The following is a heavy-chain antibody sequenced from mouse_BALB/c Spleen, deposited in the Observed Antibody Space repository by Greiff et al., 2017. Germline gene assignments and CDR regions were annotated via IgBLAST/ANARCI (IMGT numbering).Heavy chain of an antibody. Sequence: VQLQQSGAELAKPGASVKMSCKASGYTFTSYWMHWVKQRPGQGLEWIGYINPSTGYTEYNQKFKDKATLTADKSSSTAYMQLSSLTSEDSAVYYCARYGRSFAYWGQGTLVTVSA. CDR3: ARYGRSFAY. D-gene: IGHD2-1*01. CDR2: INPSTGYT. V-gene: IGHV1-7*01. J-gene: IGHJ3*01. CDR1: GYTFTSYW.